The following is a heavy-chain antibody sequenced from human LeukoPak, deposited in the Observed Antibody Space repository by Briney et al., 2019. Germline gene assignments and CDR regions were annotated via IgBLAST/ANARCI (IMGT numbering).Heavy chain of an antibody. CDR2: IYSGGST. CDR3: ARDGAVLTGYYDY. D-gene: IGHD3-9*01. V-gene: IGHV3-66*01. Sequence: PGGSLRLSCAASGFTFSSNYLSWVRQAPGKGLEWVSTIYSGGSTYYSDSVTGRCTISRDNSKNTLYLQMNSLRAEDTAVYYCARDGAVLTGYYDYWGQGTLVTVSS. CDR1: GFTFSSNY. J-gene: IGHJ4*02.